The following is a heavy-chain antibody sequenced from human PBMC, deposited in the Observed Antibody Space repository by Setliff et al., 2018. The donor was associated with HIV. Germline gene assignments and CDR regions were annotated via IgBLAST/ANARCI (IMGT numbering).Heavy chain of an antibody. V-gene: IGHV5-51*01. Sequence: GESLKISCKGSGYTFTSYWIGWVRQMPGKGLEWMGIIYPGDSDTRYSPSFQGRVTISADKSINTAYLQWSSLQASDTAMHYCARRASKASLDYWGQGTLVTVSS. J-gene: IGHJ4*02. CDR2: IYPGDSDT. CDR1: GYTFTSYW. CDR3: ARRASKASLDY.